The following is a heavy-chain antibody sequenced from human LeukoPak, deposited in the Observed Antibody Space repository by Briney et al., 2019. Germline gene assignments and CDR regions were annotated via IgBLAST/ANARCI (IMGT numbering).Heavy chain of an antibody. J-gene: IGHJ3*02. D-gene: IGHD2-8*01. V-gene: IGHV3-48*03. CDR2: ISSPGGTI. CDR1: EFTFSSYE. Sequence: GGSLRLSCAASEFTFSSYEMSWVRQAPGKGLEWVSYISSPGGTIYYADSVKGRFTISRGNAKNSLYLQMNSLRAEDTAVYYCAKWSSGDAFAIWGQGIMVTVSS. CDR3: AKWSSGDAFAI.